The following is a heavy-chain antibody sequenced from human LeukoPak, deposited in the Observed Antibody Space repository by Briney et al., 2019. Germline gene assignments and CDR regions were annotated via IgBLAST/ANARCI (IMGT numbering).Heavy chain of an antibody. Sequence: GGSLRLSCAVSGFTFSHAWMSWVRQAPGKGLEWVAFIRYDGSNKYYADSVKGRFTISRDNSKNTLYLQMDSLRAEDTAVYYCAKAPGGVLTPDTNWFDPWGQGTLVTVSS. CDR3: AKAPGGVLTPDTNWFDP. V-gene: IGHV3-30*02. CDR2: IRYDGSNK. J-gene: IGHJ5*02. D-gene: IGHD3-16*01. CDR1: GFTFSHAW.